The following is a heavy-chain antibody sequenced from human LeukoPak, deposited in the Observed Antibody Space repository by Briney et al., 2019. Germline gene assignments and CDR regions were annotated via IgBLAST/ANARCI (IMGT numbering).Heavy chain of an antibody. J-gene: IGHJ4*02. CDR2: IRYSASDE. Sequence: GGSLRLSCVASGFTFSYYGMHWVRQPPGKGLEWVAFIRYSASDEYYADSMRGRFTISRDNAKNSLYLQMNSLKPEDTAVYYCARVAEAAAFDSWGQGTLVTVSS. CDR1: GFTFSYYG. V-gene: IGHV3-30*02. CDR3: ARVAEAAAFDS. D-gene: IGHD6-13*01.